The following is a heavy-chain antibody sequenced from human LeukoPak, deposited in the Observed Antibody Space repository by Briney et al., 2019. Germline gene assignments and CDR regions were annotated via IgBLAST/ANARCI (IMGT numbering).Heavy chain of an antibody. CDR3: AISRDSSGYYYS. V-gene: IGHV3-23*01. CDR2: ITGSGGST. D-gene: IGHD3-22*01. J-gene: IGHJ4*02. Sequence: GGSLRLSCGASGFIFSSYAMSWVRQAPGKGLEWVSAITGSGGSTYYEDSVKGRFTISRDNLKNTLYLQMNSLRAEDTAVYHCAISRDSSGYYYSWGQGTLVTVSS. CDR1: GFIFSSYA.